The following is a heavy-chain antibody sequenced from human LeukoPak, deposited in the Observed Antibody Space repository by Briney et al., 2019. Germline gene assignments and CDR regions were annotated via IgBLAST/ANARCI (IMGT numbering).Heavy chain of an antibody. J-gene: IGHJ3*02. CDR2: LYSGGST. CDR3: ARVRLQPRTLLDDAFDI. V-gene: IGHV3-53*01. CDR1: GFAVSRNY. Sequence: GGSLRLSCAASGFAVSRNYMSWVRQAPGKGLEWVSVLYSGGSTNYADSVKGRFTISRDNSKNTLYLQMNSLRAEDTAVYYCARVRLQPRTLLDDAFDIWGQGTMVTVSS. D-gene: IGHD1-14*01.